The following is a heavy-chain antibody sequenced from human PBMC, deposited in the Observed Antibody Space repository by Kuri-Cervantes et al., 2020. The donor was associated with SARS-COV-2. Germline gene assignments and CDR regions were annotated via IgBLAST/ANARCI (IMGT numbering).Heavy chain of an antibody. V-gene: IGHV4-34*01. Sequence: SQTLALLCAVYGGYFSGYYWSWIRQPPGKGLEWVGEINHSGSTNYNPSLKSRVTISVDTSKNQFSLKLSSVTAADTAVYYCAGLYYYDISGYPQHWGQGTLVTVSS. J-gene: IGHJ1*01. D-gene: IGHD3-22*01. CDR1: GGYFSGYY. CDR2: INHSGST. CDR3: AGLYYYDISGYPQH.